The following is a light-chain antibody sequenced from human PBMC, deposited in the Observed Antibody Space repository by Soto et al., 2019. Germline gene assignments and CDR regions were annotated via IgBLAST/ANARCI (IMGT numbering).Light chain of an antibody. CDR2: DAS. Sequence: DIQMTQSPSTLSASVVYRVNITFRASQSISSWLAWYQQKPGKAPKLLIYDASSLESGVPSRFSGSGSGTDFTLTISRLEPEDFAVYYCQQYGSSPRKFGQGTKVDIK. V-gene: IGKV1-5*01. CDR1: QSISSW. CDR3: QQYGSSPRK. J-gene: IGKJ1*01.